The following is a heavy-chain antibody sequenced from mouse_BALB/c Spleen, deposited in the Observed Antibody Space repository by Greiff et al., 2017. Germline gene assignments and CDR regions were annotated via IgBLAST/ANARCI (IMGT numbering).Heavy chain of an antibody. CDR2: IWAGGST. CDR3: ATLTGYAMDY. CDR1: GFSLTSYG. Sequence: VQGVESGPGLVAPSQSLSITCTVSGFSLTSYGVHWVRQPPGKGLEWLGVIWAGGSTNYNSALMSRLSISKDNSKSQVFLKMNSLQTDDTAMYYCATLTGYAMDYWGQGTSVTVSS. V-gene: IGHV2-9*02. D-gene: IGHD4-1*01. J-gene: IGHJ4*01.